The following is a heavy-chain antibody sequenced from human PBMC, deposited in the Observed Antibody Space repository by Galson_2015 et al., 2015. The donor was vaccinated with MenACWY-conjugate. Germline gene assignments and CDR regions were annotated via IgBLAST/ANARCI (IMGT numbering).Heavy chain of an antibody. J-gene: IGHJ6*02. CDR2: IKPDGSDI. Sequence: SLRLSCAASRYIFSGYWMGWVRQAPGKGLDWVANIKPDGSDIECADSVKARITISRDNAQNTLYLQMDSLRVEDTAVYYCVRWGLAYAMGVWGQGTTVTVSS. D-gene: IGHD3-16*01. CDR3: VRWGLAYAMGV. CDR1: RYIFSGYW. V-gene: IGHV3-7*03.